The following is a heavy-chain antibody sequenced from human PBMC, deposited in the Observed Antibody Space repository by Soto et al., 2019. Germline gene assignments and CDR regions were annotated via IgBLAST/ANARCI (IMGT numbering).Heavy chain of an antibody. Sequence: EVQLLESGGGLVQPGGSLRLSCAASGFTFSSYAMSWVRQAPGKGLEWVSAISGSGGSTYYADSVKGRFTISRDNSKNTLYPQMNRLRAEDTALYYCAKSHEDCTRWLSSHHWFGPWGQGTLVTVSS. CDR3: AKSHEDCTRWLSSHHWFGP. V-gene: IGHV3-23*01. D-gene: IGHD3-9*01. J-gene: IGHJ5*02. CDR2: ISGSGGST. CDR1: GFTFSSYA.